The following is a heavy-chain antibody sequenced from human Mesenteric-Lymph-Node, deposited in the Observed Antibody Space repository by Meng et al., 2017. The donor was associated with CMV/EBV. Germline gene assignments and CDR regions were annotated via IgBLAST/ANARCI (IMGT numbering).Heavy chain of an antibody. Sequence: GESLKISCAASGFTFSSYEMKWVRQAPGKGLEWVSTINAGGVSTYYADSVKGRFTISRDNSKNTLYLQMNSLRAEDTAVYYCASDCSATRCYKAFDIWGPGTMVTVSS. CDR2: INAGGVST. J-gene: IGHJ3*02. CDR1: GFTFSSYE. CDR3: ASDCSATRCYKAFDI. D-gene: IGHD2-2*02. V-gene: IGHV3-23*01.